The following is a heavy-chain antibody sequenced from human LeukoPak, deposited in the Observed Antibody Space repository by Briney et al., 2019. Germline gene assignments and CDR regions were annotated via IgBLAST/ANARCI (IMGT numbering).Heavy chain of an antibody. CDR3: ARLPAYCSSTSCYYDY. V-gene: IGHV1-46*01. CDR2: INPSGGST. CDR1: GYTFTSYY. J-gene: IGHJ4*02. D-gene: IGHD2-2*01. Sequence: ASVKVSCKASGYTFTSYYMHWVRQAPGQGLEWMGIINPSGGSTSYAQKLQGRVTMTTDTSTSTAYMELRSLRPDDTAVYYCARLPAYCSSTSCYYDYWGQGTLVTVSS.